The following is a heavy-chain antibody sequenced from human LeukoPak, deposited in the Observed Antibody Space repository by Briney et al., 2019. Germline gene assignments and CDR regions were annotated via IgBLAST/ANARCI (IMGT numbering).Heavy chain of an antibody. CDR1: GGTFSSYA. Sequence: SVKVSCKASGGTFSSYAISWVRLAPGQGLEWMGGIIPIFGTANYAQKFQGRVTITADESTSTAYMELSSLRSEDTAVYYCAREECSGGSCYFDYWGQGTLVTVSS. CDR3: AREECSGGSCYFDY. CDR2: IIPIFGTA. J-gene: IGHJ4*02. V-gene: IGHV1-69*01. D-gene: IGHD2-15*01.